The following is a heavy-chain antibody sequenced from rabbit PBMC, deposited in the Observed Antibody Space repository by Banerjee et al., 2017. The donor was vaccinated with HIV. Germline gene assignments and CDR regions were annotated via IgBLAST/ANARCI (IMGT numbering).Heavy chain of an antibody. CDR3: ARGLNYGGYVDYFNL. CDR2: IYAGSAANT. V-gene: IGHV1S45*01. J-gene: IGHJ4*01. Sequence: GFSFSSSHWICWVRQAPGKGLELIACIYAGSAANTYYATWAKGRFTITRSTSLNTVDLKMTSLTAADTATYFCARGLNYGGYVDYFNLWGQGTLVTVS. CDR1: GFSFSSSHW. D-gene: IGHD2-1*01.